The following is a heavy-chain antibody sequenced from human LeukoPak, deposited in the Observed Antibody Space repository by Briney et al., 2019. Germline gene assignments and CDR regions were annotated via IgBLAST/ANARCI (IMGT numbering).Heavy chain of an antibody. Sequence: ASVKVSCKASGGTFSSYAISWVRQAPGQGLEWMGRIIPILGIANYAQKFQGRVTITADKSTSTAYMELSNLRSEDTAVYYCARERDSSGYYYALYGMDVWGQGTTVTVSS. V-gene: IGHV1-69*04. J-gene: IGHJ6*02. D-gene: IGHD3-22*01. CDR3: ARERDSSGYYYALYGMDV. CDR2: IIPILGIA. CDR1: GGTFSSYA.